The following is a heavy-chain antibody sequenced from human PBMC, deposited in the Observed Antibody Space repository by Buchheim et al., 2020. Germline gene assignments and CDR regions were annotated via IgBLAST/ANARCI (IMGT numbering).Heavy chain of an antibody. CDR2: IYYSGST. Sequence: QLQLQESGPGLVKPSETLSLTCTVSGGSISSSSYYWGWIRQPPGKGLEWIGSIYYSGSTYYNPSLKSRVTISVDTSKNQFSLKLSSVTAADTAVYYCARLRNYYDSSGYYYRDAFDIWGQGT. V-gene: IGHV4-39*01. J-gene: IGHJ3*02. CDR1: GGSISSSSYY. CDR3: ARLRNYYDSSGYYYRDAFDI. D-gene: IGHD3-22*01.